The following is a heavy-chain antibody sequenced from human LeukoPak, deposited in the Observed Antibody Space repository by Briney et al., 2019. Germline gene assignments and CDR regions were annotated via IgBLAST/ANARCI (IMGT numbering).Heavy chain of an antibody. CDR2: ISSSDNST. CDR1: GFTFSSYA. V-gene: IGHV3-23*01. D-gene: IGHD6-19*01. Sequence: GGSLRLSCAASGFTFSSYAMNWVRQAPGKGLEWVSIISSSDNSTYYADSVKGRFTISRDNSKNTLYLQMNTLRAEDTAVYYCAKRAVAGTGRAFDYWGQGTLVTVSS. CDR3: AKRAVAGTGRAFDY. J-gene: IGHJ4*02.